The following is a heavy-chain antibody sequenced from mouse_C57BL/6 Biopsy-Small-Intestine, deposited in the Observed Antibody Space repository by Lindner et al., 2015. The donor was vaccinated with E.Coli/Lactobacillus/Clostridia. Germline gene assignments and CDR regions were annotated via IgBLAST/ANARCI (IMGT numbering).Heavy chain of an antibody. Sequence: VQLQESGPELVKPGASVKIPCKASGYTFTDYNMDWVKQSHVKGLEWIGDVNPNSGGTIYNQKFKGKATLTVDRSSSTAYMEPRSLTSEDTAVYYCARRQLNWFDYWGQGTLVTVSA. CDR2: VNPNSGGT. D-gene: IGHD3-2*02. V-gene: IGHV1-18*01. CDR3: ARRQLNWFDY. J-gene: IGHJ3*01. CDR1: GYTFTDYN.